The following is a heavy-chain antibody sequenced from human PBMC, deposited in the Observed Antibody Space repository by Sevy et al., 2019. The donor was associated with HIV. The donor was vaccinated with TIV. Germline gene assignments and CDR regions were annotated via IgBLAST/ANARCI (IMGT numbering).Heavy chain of an antibody. J-gene: IGHJ5*02. V-gene: IGHV4-34*01. Sequence: SETLSLTCAVYGGSFSGYYWSWIRQPPGKGLEWIGEINHSGSTNYNPSLKSRVTISVDTSKNQFSLKLSSVTAADTAVYYCARGGYSYGPRINNWFDPWGHGTLVTVSS. CDR1: GGSFSGYY. CDR3: ARGGYSYGPRINNWFDP. D-gene: IGHD5-18*01. CDR2: INHSGST.